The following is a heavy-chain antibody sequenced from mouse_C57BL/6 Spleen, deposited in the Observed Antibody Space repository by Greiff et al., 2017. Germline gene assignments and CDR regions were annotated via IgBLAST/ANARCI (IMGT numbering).Heavy chain of an antibody. J-gene: IGHJ2*01. D-gene: IGHD2-13*01. CDR1: GYSFTGYY. V-gene: IGHV1-42*01. CDR3: ARRDDDYYFDY. Sequence: VQLQQSGPELVKPGASVKISCKASGYSFTGYYMNWVKQSPEKSLEWIGEINPSTGGTTYNQKFKAKATLTVDKSSSTAYMKLKSLTSEDSAVYYCARRDDDYYFDYWGQGTTLTVSS. CDR2: INPSTGGT.